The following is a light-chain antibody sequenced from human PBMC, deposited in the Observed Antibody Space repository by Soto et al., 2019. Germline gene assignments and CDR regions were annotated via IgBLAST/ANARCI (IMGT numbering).Light chain of an antibody. CDR1: QSVSTN. V-gene: IGKV3-15*01. Sequence: EIVVTQSPGILSVSPGDRATLSCRASQSVSTNLAWYQQKPGQAPTLLIYAASTRATGIPARFTGSGSGTDFTLTISSLQSEDFAVYYCQEYSNWPLFTFGPGTRADIK. CDR2: AAS. J-gene: IGKJ3*01. CDR3: QEYSNWPLFT.